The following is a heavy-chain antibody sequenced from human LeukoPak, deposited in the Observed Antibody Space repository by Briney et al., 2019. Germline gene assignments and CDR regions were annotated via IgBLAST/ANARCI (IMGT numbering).Heavy chain of an antibody. CDR2: MNPNSGNT. CDR1: GYTFTSYD. CDR3: ARLGGGYYDGSLDY. V-gene: IGHV1-8*03. Sequence: RASVKVSCKASGYTFTSYDINWVRQATGQGLEWMGWMNPNSGNTGYAQKFQGRVTITRNTSISTAYMELSSLRSEDTAVYYCARLGGGYYDGSLDYWGQGTLVTVSS. D-gene: IGHD3-22*01. J-gene: IGHJ4*02.